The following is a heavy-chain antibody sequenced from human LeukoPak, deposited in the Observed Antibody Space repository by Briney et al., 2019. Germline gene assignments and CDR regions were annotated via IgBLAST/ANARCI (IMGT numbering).Heavy chain of an antibody. CDR1: GYTLTGYY. J-gene: IGHJ5*02. D-gene: IGHD1-26*01. CDR3: ARVVVGAIWSEFDP. CDR2: INPNSGGT. V-gene: IGHV1-2*02. Sequence: ASVTVSCKASGYTLTGYYMHWVRQAPGQGLEWMGWINPNSGGTNYAQKFQGRVTMTRDTSISTAYMELSRLRSDDTAVYYCARVVVGAIWSEFDPWGQGTLVTVSS.